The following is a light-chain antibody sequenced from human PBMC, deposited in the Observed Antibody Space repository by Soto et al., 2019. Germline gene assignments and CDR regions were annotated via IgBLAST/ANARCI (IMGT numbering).Light chain of an antibody. Sequence: SVLPQPASVSGSPGQSITISCPGTSSDVGGYNYVSWYQQHSGKAPKLMIYDVSNRPSGVSNRFSGSKSGNTASLTISGLQAEDEADYYCGSYASSSTLYVFGTGTKVTVL. CDR1: SSDVGGYNY. CDR2: DVS. CDR3: GSYASSSTLYV. J-gene: IGLJ1*01. V-gene: IGLV2-14*01.